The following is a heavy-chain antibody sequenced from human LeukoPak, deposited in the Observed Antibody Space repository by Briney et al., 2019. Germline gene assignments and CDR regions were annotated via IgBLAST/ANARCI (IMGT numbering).Heavy chain of an antibody. CDR1: GSTFSSYA. CDR2: ISYDGSNK. J-gene: IGHJ3*02. CDR3: ARDLDAFDI. Sequence: GGSLGLSCAASGSTFSSYAMHWVRQAPGKGLEWLAVISYDGSNKYYADSVKGRFTISRDNSKNTLYLQMNSLRAEDTAVYYCARDLDAFDIWGQGTMVTVSS. V-gene: IGHV3-30-3*01.